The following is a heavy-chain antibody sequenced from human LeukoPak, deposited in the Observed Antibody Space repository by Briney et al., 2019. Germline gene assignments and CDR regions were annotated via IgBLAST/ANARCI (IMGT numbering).Heavy chain of an antibody. CDR3: ARDMDCSSTSCYNWFDP. D-gene: IGHD2-2*01. CDR1: GYTFTGYH. CDR2: INPNSGGT. V-gene: IGHV1-2*02. J-gene: IGHJ5*02. Sequence: ASVKVSCKASGYTFTGYHMHWVRQAPGQGLEWMGWINPNSGGTNYAQKFQGRVTMTRDTSISTAYMELSRLRSDDTAVYYCARDMDCSSTSCYNWFDPWGQGTLVTVSS.